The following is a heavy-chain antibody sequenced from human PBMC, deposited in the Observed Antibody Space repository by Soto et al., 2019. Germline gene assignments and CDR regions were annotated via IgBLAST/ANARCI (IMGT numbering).Heavy chain of an antibody. CDR2: INPSGGST. V-gene: IGHV1-46*01. D-gene: IGHD3-10*01. CDR1: GYTFTSYY. Sequence: GASVKVSCKASGYTFTSYYMHWVRQAPGQGLEWMGIINPSGGSTSYAQKFQGRVTMTRDTSTSTVYMELSSLRSEDTAVYYCARDLLTYYYGSGRHGAFDIWGQGTMVTVSS. J-gene: IGHJ3*02. CDR3: ARDLLTYYYGSGRHGAFDI.